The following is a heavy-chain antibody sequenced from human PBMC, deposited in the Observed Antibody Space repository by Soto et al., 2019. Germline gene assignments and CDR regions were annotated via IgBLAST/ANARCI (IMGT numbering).Heavy chain of an antibody. CDR1: GFTVSSNY. J-gene: IGHJ4*02. V-gene: IGHV3-66*01. Sequence: GGSLRLSCAASGFTVSSNYMSWVRQAPGKGLEWVSVIYSGGSTYYADSVKGRFTISRDNSKNTLYLQMNSLRAEDTAVYYCAREEYSSSSGSYDYWGQGTLVTVSS. CDR2: IYSGGST. D-gene: IGHD6-6*01. CDR3: AREEYSSSSGSYDY.